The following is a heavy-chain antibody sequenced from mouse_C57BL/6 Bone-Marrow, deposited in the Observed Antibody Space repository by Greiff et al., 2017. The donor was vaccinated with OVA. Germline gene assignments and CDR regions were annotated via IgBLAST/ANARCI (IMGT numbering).Heavy chain of an antibody. J-gene: IGHJ2*01. D-gene: IGHD2-13*01. CDR1: GYTFTSYW. V-gene: IGHV1-64*01. Sequence: QVQLQQPGAELVKPGASVKLSCKASGYTFTSYWMHWVKQRPGQGLEWIGMIHPNSGSTNYNEKFKSKATLTVDKSSSTAYMQLSSLTSEDSAVYSGASSAGGIDCDDYFDYWGQGTTLTVSS. CDR3: ASSAGGIDCDDYFDY. CDR2: IHPNSGST.